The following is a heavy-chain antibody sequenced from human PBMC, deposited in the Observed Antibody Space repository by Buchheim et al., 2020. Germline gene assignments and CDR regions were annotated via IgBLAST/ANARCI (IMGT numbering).Heavy chain of an antibody. V-gene: IGHV3-30*18. CDR2: ISYDGSNK. D-gene: IGHD6-6*01. Sequence: QVQLVESGGGVVQPGRSLRLSCAASGFTFSSYAMHWVRQAPGKGLEWVAVISYDGSNKYYADSVKGRFTISRDNSKNTLYLQMNSLRAEDTAVYYCAKRGSSSHRAPDYWGQGTL. CDR3: AKRGSSSHRAPDY. CDR1: GFTFSSYA. J-gene: IGHJ4*02.